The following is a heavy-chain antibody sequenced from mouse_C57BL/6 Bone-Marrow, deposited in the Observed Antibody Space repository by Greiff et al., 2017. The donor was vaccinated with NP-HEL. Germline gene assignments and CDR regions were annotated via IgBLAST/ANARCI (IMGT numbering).Heavy chain of an antibody. V-gene: IGHV1-81*01. J-gene: IGHJ3*01. Sequence: VMLVESGAELARPGASVKLSCKASGYTFTSYGISWVKQRTGQGLEWIGEIYPRSGNTYYNEKFKGKATLTADKSSSTAYMELRSLTSEDSAVYFCAYGPSFAYWGQGTLVTVSA. CDR2: IYPRSGNT. CDR3: AYGPSFAY. CDR1: GYTFTSYG. D-gene: IGHD1-1*02.